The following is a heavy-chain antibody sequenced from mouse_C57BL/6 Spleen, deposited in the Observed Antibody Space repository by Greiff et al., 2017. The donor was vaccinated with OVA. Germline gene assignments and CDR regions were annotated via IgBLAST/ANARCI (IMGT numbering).Heavy chain of an antibody. D-gene: IGHD1-1*02. CDR2: IWGDGST. CDR3: GTSYGCRGAWFAY. CDR1: GFSLTSYG. Sequence: VQLQESGPGLVAPSQSLSITCTVSGFSLTSYGVSWVRQPPGKGLEWLGVIWGDGSTYYHSALISKLSISKDISKSKVFSKLSSLQTDDTATYYCGTSYGCRGAWFAYWGQGTLVTVSA. J-gene: IGHJ3*01. V-gene: IGHV2-3*01.